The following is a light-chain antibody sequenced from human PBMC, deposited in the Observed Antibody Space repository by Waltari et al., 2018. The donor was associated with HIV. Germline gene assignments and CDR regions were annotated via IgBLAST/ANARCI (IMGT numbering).Light chain of an antibody. J-gene: IGLJ3*02. CDR1: SSNIGDNY. V-gene: IGLV1-47*01. CDR3: ASWDDSLRNWV. Sequence: QSVLTQPPSASGTPGQRVTISCSGSSSNIGDNYVYRYQQLPGTAPKLLNYRNYQRPSGVPDRFSGSKSVTSAALAISGLRSEDEGDFDCASWDDSLRNWVFGGGTKLTVL. CDR2: RNY.